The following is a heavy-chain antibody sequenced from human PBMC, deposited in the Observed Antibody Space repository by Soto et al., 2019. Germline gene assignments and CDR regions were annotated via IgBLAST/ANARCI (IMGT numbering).Heavy chain of an antibody. CDR3: ARGNVAAAIRY. V-gene: IGHV3-74*01. Sequence: LRLSCAASGFTFSDNWIHWVRQVPGKGLVWVSRIKGDETSTNYADSVKGRFTISRDTSKNQFSLKLSPVTAADTAVYYCARGNVAAAIRYWGQGTLVTVSS. CDR1: GFTFSDNW. D-gene: IGHD6-13*01. J-gene: IGHJ4*02. CDR2: IKGDETST.